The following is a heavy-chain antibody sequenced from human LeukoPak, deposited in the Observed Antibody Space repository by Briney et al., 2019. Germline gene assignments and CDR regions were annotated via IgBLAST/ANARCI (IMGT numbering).Heavy chain of an antibody. Sequence: PGGSLRLSCAASGFTFSSYGMHWVRQAPGKGLEWVAVIWYDGSNKYYADSVKGRFTISRDNSKNTLYLQMNSLRAEDTAVYYCAKWYGDYGFWFDPWGQGTLVTVSS. CDR3: AKWYGDYGFWFDP. CDR1: GFTFSSYG. J-gene: IGHJ5*02. D-gene: IGHD4-17*01. CDR2: IWYDGSNK. V-gene: IGHV3-33*06.